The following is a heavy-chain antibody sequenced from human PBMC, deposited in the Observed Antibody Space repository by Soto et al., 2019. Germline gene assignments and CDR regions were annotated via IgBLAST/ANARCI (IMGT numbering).Heavy chain of an antibody. V-gene: IGHV1-46*03. Sequence: ASVKVSCKASGYTFTSYYMHWARQAPGQGLEWIGIINPSGASTSYAQKFQGRVTMTRDTSTSTVHMELSSLRSEVTAVYYCARSNCGGDCYSGLDIWGQGTMVTVSS. D-gene: IGHD2-21*02. J-gene: IGHJ3*02. CDR2: INPSGAST. CDR1: GYTFTSYY. CDR3: ARSNCGGDCYSGLDI.